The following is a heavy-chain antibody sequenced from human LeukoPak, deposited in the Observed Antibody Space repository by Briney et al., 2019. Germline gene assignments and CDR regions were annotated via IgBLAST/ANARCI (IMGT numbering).Heavy chain of an antibody. CDR3: ARDGLYYDFWSGETYYYYMDV. CDR1: GFTFSSYE. V-gene: IGHV3-48*03. CDR2: ISSSGSTI. J-gene: IGHJ6*03. D-gene: IGHD3-3*01. Sequence: GGSLRLSCAASGFTFSSYEMNWVRQAPGKGLEWVSYISSSGSTIYYADSVKGRFTISRDNAKNTLYLQMNSLRAEDTAVYYCARDGLYYDFWSGETYYYYMDVWGKGTTVTVSS.